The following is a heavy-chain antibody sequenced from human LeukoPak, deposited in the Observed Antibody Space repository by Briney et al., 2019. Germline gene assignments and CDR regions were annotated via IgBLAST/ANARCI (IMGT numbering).Heavy chain of an antibody. CDR2: IYTSGST. CDR3: ARELPRIAAAGTDAFDI. V-gene: IGHV4-4*07. CDR1: GGSISSYY. Sequence: SETLSLTCTVSGGSISSYYWGWIRQPAGKGLEWIGRIYTSGSTNYNPSLKSRVTMSVDTSKNQFSLKLSSVTAADTAVYYCARELPRIAAAGTDAFDIWGQGTMVTVSS. D-gene: IGHD6-13*01. J-gene: IGHJ3*02.